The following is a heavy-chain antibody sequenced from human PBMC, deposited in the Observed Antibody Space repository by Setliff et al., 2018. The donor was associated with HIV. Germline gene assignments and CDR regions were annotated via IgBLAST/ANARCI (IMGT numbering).Heavy chain of an antibody. J-gene: IGHJ4*02. CDR3: ARSSRVNCGGDCYLFDY. D-gene: IGHD2-21*02. CDR2: IQTSGRT. V-gene: IGHV4-4*07. Sequence: SETLSLTCTVPGGSISNYYWSWIRQPAGKGLEWIGRIQTSGRTNNNPSLKSRVTMSVDTSKNQFSLILTSVTAADTAVYYCARSSRVNCGGDCYLFDYWGQGTPVTVSS. CDR1: GGSISNYY.